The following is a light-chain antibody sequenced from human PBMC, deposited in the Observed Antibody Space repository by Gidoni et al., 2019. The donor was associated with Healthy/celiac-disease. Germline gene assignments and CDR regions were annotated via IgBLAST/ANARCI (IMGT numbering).Light chain of an antibody. V-gene: IGLV1-44*01. Sequence: QSVLTQPHSASGTPGQRVTISCSGSSSNIGSNTVNWYQQLPGTAPKLLIYSNNQRPSGVPDRFSGSKSGTSASLAISGLQSEDEADYYCAAWDDSLNGRAVFGGGTKLTVL. J-gene: IGLJ2*01. CDR2: SNN. CDR1: SSNIGSNT. CDR3: AAWDDSLNGRAV.